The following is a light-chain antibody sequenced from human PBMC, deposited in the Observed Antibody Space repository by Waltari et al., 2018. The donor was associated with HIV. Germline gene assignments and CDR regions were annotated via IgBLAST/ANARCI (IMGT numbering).Light chain of an antibody. J-gene: IGKJ1*01. CDR3: QQRTNWLWT. CDR2: DAS. Sequence: EVVLTQSPATLSLSPGERATLSCRASQSVSNYLTWYQQKPGQAPRLLIYDASKRATGIPARFSGSGSGTDFTLTITSLEPEYFVVYYCQQRTNWLWTFGQGTKVEIK. CDR1: QSVSNY. V-gene: IGKV3-11*01.